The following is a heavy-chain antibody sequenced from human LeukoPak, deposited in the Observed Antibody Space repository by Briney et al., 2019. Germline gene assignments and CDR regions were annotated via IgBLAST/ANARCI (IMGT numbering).Heavy chain of an antibody. V-gene: IGHV4-4*02. CDR2: VHLSGRT. CDR1: GGSISSTNW. J-gene: IGHJ4*02. Sequence: SETLSLTCGVSGGSISSTNWWTWVRQPPGEGLEWIGEVHLSGRTNYNPSLESRVSMSVDMSENHISLKLTSVTAADTAVYYCAREGGPYRPLDYSGQGTLVTVSS. CDR3: AREGGPYRPLDY.